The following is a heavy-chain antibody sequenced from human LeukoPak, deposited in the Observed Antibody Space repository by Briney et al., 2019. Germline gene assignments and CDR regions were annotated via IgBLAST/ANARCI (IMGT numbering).Heavy chain of an antibody. D-gene: IGHD6-13*01. J-gene: IGHJ4*02. V-gene: IGHV3-7*01. CDR3: APPPIAAAGN. Sequence: GGSLRLSCAASGFTFSSYAMSWVRQAPGKGLEWVANIKQDGSDKNYVDSVEGRFTISRDNAKKSLYLQMNSLRAEDTAVYYCAPPPIAAAGNWGQGTLATVSS. CDR1: GFTFSSYA. CDR2: IKQDGSDK.